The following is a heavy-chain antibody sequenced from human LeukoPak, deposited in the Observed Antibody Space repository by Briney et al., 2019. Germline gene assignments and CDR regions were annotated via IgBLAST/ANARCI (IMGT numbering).Heavy chain of an antibody. D-gene: IGHD4-17*01. CDR2: VSAYNGNT. Sequence: ASVKVSCKASGYIFTSYGISWVRQAPGQGLEWMGWVSAYNGNTNYAQKLQGRVTMTTDTSTSTAYMELRSLRSNDTAVYYCARSHGDYFDYWGQGTLVTVSS. J-gene: IGHJ4*02. V-gene: IGHV1-18*01. CDR1: GYIFTSYG. CDR3: ARSHGDYFDY.